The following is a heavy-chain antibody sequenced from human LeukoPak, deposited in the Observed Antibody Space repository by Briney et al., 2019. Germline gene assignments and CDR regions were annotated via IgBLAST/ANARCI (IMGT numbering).Heavy chain of an antibody. Sequence: GASVRASSKPSEAPFTPFATSWVGRSPGQGLKWLGGIIPIFGTANYAQKFQGRVTITADESTSTAYMELSSLRSEDTAVYYCARGHYYDSSARWDAFDIWGQGTMVTVSS. CDR3: ARGHYYDSSARWDAFDI. CDR2: IIPIFGTA. V-gene: IGHV1-69*01. CDR1: EAPFTPFA. D-gene: IGHD3-22*01. J-gene: IGHJ3*02.